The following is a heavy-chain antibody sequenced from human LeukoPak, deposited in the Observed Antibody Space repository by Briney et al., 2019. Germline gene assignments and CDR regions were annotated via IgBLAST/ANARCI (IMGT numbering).Heavy chain of an antibody. D-gene: IGHD2-15*01. V-gene: IGHV1-3*01. Sequence: WASVKVSCKASGYTLTSYAMHWVRQAPGQRLEWMGWINAGNGNTKYSQKFQGRVTITRDTSASTAYMELSSLRSEDTAVYYCARDRGYCSGGSCYHNWFDPWGQGTLVTVSS. CDR3: ARDRGYCSGGSCYHNWFDP. CDR2: INAGNGNT. CDR1: GYTLTSYA. J-gene: IGHJ5*02.